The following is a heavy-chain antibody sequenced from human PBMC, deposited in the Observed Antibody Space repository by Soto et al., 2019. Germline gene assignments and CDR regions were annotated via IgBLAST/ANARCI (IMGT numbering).Heavy chain of an antibody. CDR1: GYTFTSYG. Sequence: QVQLVQSGAEVKKPGASVKVSCKSSGYTFTSYGISWVRQAPGQGLEWMGWISAYNGNTNYAQKLQGRVTMTTDTSTSTAYMELRSLRSDDTAVYYCARGGSGITFGGVIVNYDYWGQGTLVTVSS. CDR3: ARGGSGITFGGVIVNYDY. J-gene: IGHJ4*02. CDR2: ISAYNGNT. V-gene: IGHV1-18*01. D-gene: IGHD3-16*02.